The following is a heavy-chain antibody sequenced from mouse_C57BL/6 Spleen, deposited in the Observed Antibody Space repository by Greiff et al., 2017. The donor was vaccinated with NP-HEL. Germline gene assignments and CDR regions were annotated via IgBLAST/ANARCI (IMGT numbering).Heavy chain of an antibody. J-gene: IGHJ2*01. CDR3: ARTGAQAIFDY. Sequence: EVKLQESGPGLVKPSQSLSLTCSVTGYSITSGYYWNWIRQFPGNILEWMGYISYDGSNNYNPSLKNRITITRDTSKNQFFLKLNSVTTEDTATYYCARTGAQAIFDYWGQGTTLTVSS. CDR1: GYSITSGYY. D-gene: IGHD3-2*02. V-gene: IGHV3-6*01. CDR2: ISYDGSN.